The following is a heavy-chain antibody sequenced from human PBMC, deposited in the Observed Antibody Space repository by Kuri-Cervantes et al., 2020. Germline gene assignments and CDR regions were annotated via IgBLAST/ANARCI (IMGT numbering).Heavy chain of an antibody. CDR1: GFTFSSYA. CDR2: MSYDGSNK. CDR3: ARDRGIVGFFESGLGY. Sequence: GESLKISCAASGFTFSSYAMHWVRQAPGKGLEWVAVMSYDGSNKYYADSVKGRFTISRDNSKNTLYLQMNSLRAEDTAVYYCARDRGIVGFFESGLGYWGQGTRVTGYS. J-gene: IGHJ4*02. V-gene: IGHV3-30-3*01. D-gene: IGHD1-26*01.